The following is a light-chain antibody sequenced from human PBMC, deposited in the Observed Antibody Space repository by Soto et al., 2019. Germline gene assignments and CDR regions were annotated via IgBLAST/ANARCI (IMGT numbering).Light chain of an antibody. J-gene: IGLJ1*01. CDR3: CSYAGSYTYA. Sequence: QSGLAQPRSVSGSPGQSVSISCTGTSSDVGGYNYVSWYQQHPGKAPKLMIYDVSKRPSGVPDRFSGSKSGNTASLTISGLQAEDEADYYCCSYAGSYTYAFGTGTKVTVL. CDR1: SSDVGGYNY. V-gene: IGLV2-11*01. CDR2: DVS.